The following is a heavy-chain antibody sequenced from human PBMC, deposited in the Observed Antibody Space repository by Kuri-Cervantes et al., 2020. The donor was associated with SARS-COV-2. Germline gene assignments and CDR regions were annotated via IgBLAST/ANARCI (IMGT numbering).Heavy chain of an antibody. Sequence: SETLSLTCTVSGDSISSNGYYWGWIRQPPGTGLEYIGSIYYSGGTHYNPSLKSRVTTSVDTSNNQFSPKLTSLTAADTAVYYCARSSAAAGPYNWFDPWGQGTLVTVSS. CDR3: ARSSAAAGPYNWFDP. CDR1: GDSISSNGYY. D-gene: IGHD6-13*01. J-gene: IGHJ5*02. CDR2: IYYSGGT. V-gene: IGHV4-39*01.